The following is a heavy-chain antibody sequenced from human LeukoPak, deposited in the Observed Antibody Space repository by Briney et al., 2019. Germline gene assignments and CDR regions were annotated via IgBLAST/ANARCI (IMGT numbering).Heavy chain of an antibody. CDR1: GYTFTGYY. D-gene: IGHD3-22*01. CDR3: ARGISTAASMIVVVITERAFDY. V-gene: IGHV1-2*02. J-gene: IGHJ4*02. Sequence: ASVKVSCKASGYTFTGYYMHWVRQAPGQGLEWMGWINPNSGGTNYAQKFQGRVTMTRDTPISTAYMELSRLRSDDTAVYYCARGISTAASMIVVVITERAFDYWGQGTLVTVSS. CDR2: INPNSGGT.